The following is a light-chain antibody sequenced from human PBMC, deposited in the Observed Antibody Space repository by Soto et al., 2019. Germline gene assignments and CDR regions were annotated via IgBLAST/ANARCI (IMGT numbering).Light chain of an antibody. CDR2: EAS. J-gene: IGKJ3*01. Sequence: EIQMTQSPSTLPASVGDRVTITCRASESISNWLAWYQQKPGKAPKLLIYEASTLERGVPSRFSGSGSGTKFTLTISSLQPDDFATYYCQKYNGNFGPGTKVDIK. CDR3: QKYNGN. V-gene: IGKV1-5*01. CDR1: ESISNW.